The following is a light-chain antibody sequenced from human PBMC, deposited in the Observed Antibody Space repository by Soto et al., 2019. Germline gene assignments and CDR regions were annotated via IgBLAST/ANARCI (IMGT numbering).Light chain of an antibody. Sequence: DIQMTQSPSSVSASLGDRVTITCRASQHISTWLVWYQQKPGKDPQLLIYAASSLQTGVPSRFSGSGSGTDFSLASSSLQPEDSATYYCQQANSFPFTFGQGPRLEI. CDR2: AAS. CDR3: QQANSFPFT. V-gene: IGKV1-12*01. J-gene: IGKJ2*01. CDR1: QHISTW.